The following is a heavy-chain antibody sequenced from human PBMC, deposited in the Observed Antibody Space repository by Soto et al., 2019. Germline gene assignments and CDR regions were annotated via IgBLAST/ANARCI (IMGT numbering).Heavy chain of an antibody. D-gene: IGHD3-10*01. CDR1: GGTFNTYT. V-gene: IGHV1-69*01. CDR3: ASLNNWISGDGRIDV. CDR2: IMPLYAKP. J-gene: IGHJ6*02. Sequence: QVQLVQSGAEVKKPGSSVKVSCKASGGTFNTYTISWVRQVPGQGLEWRGGIMPLYAKPTYAHPFRGRLTIAADEHTSTVYMELSSLRSEDTALYYCASLNNWISGDGRIDVWGRGTAVSVSS.